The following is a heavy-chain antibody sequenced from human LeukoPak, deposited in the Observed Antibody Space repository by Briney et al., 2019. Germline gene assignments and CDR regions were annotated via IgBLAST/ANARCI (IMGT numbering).Heavy chain of an antibody. CDR3: GRGHYYGDYVLDY. J-gene: IGHJ4*02. CDR1: AFTVSSNY. D-gene: IGHD4-17*01. CDR2: IYSGGST. Sequence: GGSLRPSCAAAAFTVSSNYMSCVRQAPGKGLEWVSSIYSGGSTYYADSEKGRFTIPIDNSMNTLYLQMNSWGAEDTAVYYCGRGHYYGDYVLDYWGQGTLVTVSS. V-gene: IGHV3-66*02.